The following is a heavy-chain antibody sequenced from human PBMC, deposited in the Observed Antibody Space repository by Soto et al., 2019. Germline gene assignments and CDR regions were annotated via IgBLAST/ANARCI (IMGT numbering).Heavy chain of an antibody. Sequence: EEQLVESGGGLVQPGGSLRISCAASGFTFSETWMSWVRQDPGKGLEWVANIKQDGSEKYYVDSVKGRFTISRDNAKHSLYLQRNSLCVADTAVYYCARDGNPPVGVLSIGFVFWGQGSLVTVAS. CDR1: GFTFSETW. CDR2: IKQDGSEK. D-gene: IGHD3-3*01. J-gene: IGHJ4*02. V-gene: IGHV3-7*01. CDR3: ARDGNPPVGVLSIGFVF.